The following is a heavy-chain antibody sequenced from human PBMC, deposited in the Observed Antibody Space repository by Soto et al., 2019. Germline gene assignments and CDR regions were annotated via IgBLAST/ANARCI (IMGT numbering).Heavy chain of an antibody. CDR2: ISGSGGNT. CDR1: GFTFSSYA. Sequence: GGSLRLSCAASGFTFSSYAMSWVRQAPGKGLEWVSAISGSGGNTYYADSVKGRFTISRDNSKNTLYLQMNSLRAEDTAVYYCAKMGHYYGSGSYSYFDYWGQGTLVTVSS. D-gene: IGHD3-10*01. CDR3: AKMGHYYGSGSYSYFDY. V-gene: IGHV3-23*01. J-gene: IGHJ4*02.